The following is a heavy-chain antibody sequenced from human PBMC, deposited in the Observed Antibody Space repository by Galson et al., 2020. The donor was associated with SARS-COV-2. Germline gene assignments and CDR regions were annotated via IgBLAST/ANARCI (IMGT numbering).Heavy chain of an antibody. V-gene: IGHV3-33*01. CDR2: IWGDASQK. D-gene: IGHD3-10*01. CDR1: GYTFSENA. Sequence: GGSLRLSCTLSGYTFSENAIQWVRQAPGSGLEWVAVIWGDASQKYYADSMKDRLTISRDNFRGTVYLQIHNVRPEDTAIYFCARGSYNYMDVWGGGTTITVSS. CDR3: ARGSYNYMDV. J-gene: IGHJ6*03.